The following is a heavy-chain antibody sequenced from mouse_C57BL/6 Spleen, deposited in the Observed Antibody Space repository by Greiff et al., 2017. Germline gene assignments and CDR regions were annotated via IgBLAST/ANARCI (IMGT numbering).Heavy chain of an antibody. CDR1: GYTFTDYN. V-gene: IGHV1-22*01. CDR3: ARSPSYSNYDY. J-gene: IGHJ2*01. CDR2: INPNNGGT. Sequence: EVKLMESGPELVKPGASVKMSCKASGYTFTDYNMHWVKQSHGKSLEWIGYINPNNGGTSYNQKFKGKATLTVNKSSSTAYMELRSLTSEDSAVYYCARSPSYSNYDYWGQGTTLTVSS. D-gene: IGHD2-5*01.